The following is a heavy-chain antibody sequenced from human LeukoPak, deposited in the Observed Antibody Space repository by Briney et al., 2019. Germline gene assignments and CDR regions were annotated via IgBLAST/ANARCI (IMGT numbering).Heavy chain of an antibody. V-gene: IGHV1-18*01. CDR1: GYTFTSYG. CDR2: ISAYNGNT. CDR3: ARDAYYDSSGSYYYGMDV. Sequence: GASVKVSCKASGYTFTSYGISWVRQAPGQGVEWMGWISAYNGNTNYAQKLQGRVTMTTDTSTSTAYMELRSLRSDDTAVYYCARDAYYDSSGSYYYGMDVWGQGTTVTVSS. D-gene: IGHD3-22*01. J-gene: IGHJ6*02.